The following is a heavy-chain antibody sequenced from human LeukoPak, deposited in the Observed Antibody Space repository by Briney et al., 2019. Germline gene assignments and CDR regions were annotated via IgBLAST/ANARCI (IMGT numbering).Heavy chain of an antibody. D-gene: IGHD4-23*01. V-gene: IGHV4-34*01. CDR3: VRATTVVRRFFGL. CDR2: INHSGTT. Sequence: SETLSLTCAVYGGPFSAYFWSWIRQSPGEGLEWIGEINHSGTTNYNPSLKSRVTISIDTPKTQFSLKLSSVTGADTPMYYCVRATTVVRRFFGLWGRGTLIIVSS. CDR1: GGPFSAYF. J-gene: IGHJ2*01.